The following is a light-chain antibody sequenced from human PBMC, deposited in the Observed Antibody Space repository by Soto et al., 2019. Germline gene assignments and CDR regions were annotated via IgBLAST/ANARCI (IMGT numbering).Light chain of an antibody. V-gene: IGKV3-20*01. CDR2: AAS. Sequence: LGRRASENVRTFVDWYQRQPGQAPRLLIFAASNRATVIPVRFSGGGSGTDFNLTISRLEPGGFAVCFCRQPGSSPIAFGRGTRLEIK. J-gene: IGKJ5*01. CDR3: RQPGSSPIA. CDR1: ENVRTF.